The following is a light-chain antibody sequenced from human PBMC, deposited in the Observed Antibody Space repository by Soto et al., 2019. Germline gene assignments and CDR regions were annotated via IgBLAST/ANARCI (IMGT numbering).Light chain of an antibody. CDR1: SGDVGGSKY. CDR2: EVS. V-gene: IGLV2-14*01. Sequence: QSALTQPASVSGSPGQSITISCTGTSGDVGGSKYVSWYQQCPGKAPKLLICEVSHRPSGVSTRFSGSKSGNTASLTISGLQAEDEADYYCSSFTSSTTRVFGSGTKLTVL. J-gene: IGLJ1*01. CDR3: SSFTSSTTRV.